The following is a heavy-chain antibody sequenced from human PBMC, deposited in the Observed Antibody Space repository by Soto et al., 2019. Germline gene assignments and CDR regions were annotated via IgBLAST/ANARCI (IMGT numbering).Heavy chain of an antibody. V-gene: IGHV1-46*01. D-gene: IGHD6-13*01. CDR1: GYTFTSYY. CDR2: INPSGGST. CDR3: ARDVAAAVNSNWFDH. Sequence: RASVKVSCKASGYTFTSYYMHWVRQAPGQGLEWMGIINPSGGSTSYAQKFQGRVTLTRETSTSTIYMELSSLRSEDTDVYYCARDVAAAVNSNWFDHWGQRTLVTVSS. J-gene: IGHJ5*02.